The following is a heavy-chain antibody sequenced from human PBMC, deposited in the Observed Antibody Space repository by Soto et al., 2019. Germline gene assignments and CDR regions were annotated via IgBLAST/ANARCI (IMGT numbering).Heavy chain of an antibody. CDR2: ISHSVSA. V-gene: IGHV4-4*02. CDR1: GASISTGKW. Sequence: QVQLQESGPGLVKPSETLTLTCAVSGASISTGKWWSWVRQPPGKGLEWIGEISHSVSANYNPALRSRVTIEVGKSKNLFSLKLSVTAADTAMYYCTRDGDYGYSLAYWGHGTLVTVSS. CDR3: TRDGDYGYSLAY. D-gene: IGHD5-18*01. J-gene: IGHJ4*01.